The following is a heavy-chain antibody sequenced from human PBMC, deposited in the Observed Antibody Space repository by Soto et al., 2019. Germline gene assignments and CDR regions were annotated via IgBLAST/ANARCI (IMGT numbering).Heavy chain of an antibody. CDR2: INPNSGGT. CDR1: GYTFTGYY. Sequence: ASVKVSCKASGYTFTGYYMHWVRQAPGQGLEWMGWINPNSGGTNYAQKFQGRVTMTRDTSISTAYMELSRLRSDDTAVYYCARDRYEYSCSSVWFDPWGQGTLVTVSS. V-gene: IGHV1-2*02. J-gene: IGHJ5*02. CDR3: ARDRYEYSCSSVWFDP. D-gene: IGHD6-6*01.